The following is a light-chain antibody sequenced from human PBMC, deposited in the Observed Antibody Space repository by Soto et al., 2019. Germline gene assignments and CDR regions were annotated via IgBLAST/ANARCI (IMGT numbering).Light chain of an antibody. V-gene: IGKV3-15*01. J-gene: IGKJ1*01. CDR2: GAS. CDR3: KPDTTWPPWP. CDR1: QSVRNN. Sequence: EVVMSLSETTLSFKPGPTATLSRNASQSVRNNLVWYLQKPGQAPRPIIYGASTRATGIPARFSGSGSGTEFTLTISSLQSEDFAVHYCKPDTTWPPWPFGQ.